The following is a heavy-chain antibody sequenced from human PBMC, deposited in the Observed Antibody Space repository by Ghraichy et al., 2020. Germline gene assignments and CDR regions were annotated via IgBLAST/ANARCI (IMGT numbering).Heavy chain of an antibody. Sequence: GGSLRLSCAASGFTFSNAWMSWVRQAPGKGLEWVGRIKSKTDGGTTDYAAPVKGRFTISRDDSKNTLYLQMNSLKTEDTAVYYCTTDNRSAYYDFWSGYTYHYYYYYMDVWGKGTTVTVSS. J-gene: IGHJ6*03. D-gene: IGHD3-3*01. CDR3: TTDNRSAYYDFWSGYTYHYYYYYMDV. CDR2: IKSKTDGGTT. CDR1: GFTFSNAW. V-gene: IGHV3-15*01.